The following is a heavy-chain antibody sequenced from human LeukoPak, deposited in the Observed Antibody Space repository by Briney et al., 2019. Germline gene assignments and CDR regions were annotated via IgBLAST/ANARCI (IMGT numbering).Heavy chain of an antibody. V-gene: IGHV3-7*01. Sequence: GGSLRLSCAASGFTFSSYWMSWVRQAPGKGLEWVANIKQDGSEKYYVDSVKGRFTISRDNAKNSLYLQMNSLRAEDTAVYYCARADDGSYEYYFDYWGQGTLVTVSP. D-gene: IGHD1-26*01. CDR2: IKQDGSEK. J-gene: IGHJ4*02. CDR1: GFTFSSYW. CDR3: ARADDGSYEYYFDY.